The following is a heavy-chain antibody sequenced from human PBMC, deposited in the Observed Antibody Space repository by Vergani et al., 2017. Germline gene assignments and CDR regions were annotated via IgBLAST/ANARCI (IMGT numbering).Heavy chain of an antibody. D-gene: IGHD1-26*01. V-gene: IGHV3-30*02. CDR3: AKNQGGSYYNYYYGMDV. CDR1: GFTFSSYG. J-gene: IGHJ6*02. CDR2: IRYDGSNK. Sequence: QVQLVESGGGVVQPGGSLRLSCAASGFTFSSYGMHWVRPAPGKGLEWVAFIRYDGSNKYYADSVKGRFTISRDNSKNTLYLQMNSLRAEDTAVYYCAKNQGGSYYNYYYGMDVWGQGTTVTVSS.